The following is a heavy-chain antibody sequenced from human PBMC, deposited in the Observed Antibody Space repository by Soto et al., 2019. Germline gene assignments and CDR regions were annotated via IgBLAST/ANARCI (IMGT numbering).Heavy chain of an antibody. CDR3: ARGELKFASHDVWSGHGSRLDV. CDR1: GYSFSNYY. V-gene: IGHV1-46*01. Sequence: ASVKVSCKASGYSFSNYYMHWVRQAPGQGLEWMGIINPSGGSTSYAEKFQGRVTMTRDTSTSTIYMDMVSLKSEDTAVYYCARGELKFASHDVWSGHGSRLDVCGQGTTVTVSS. D-gene: IGHD3-3*01. J-gene: IGHJ6*02. CDR2: INPSGGST.